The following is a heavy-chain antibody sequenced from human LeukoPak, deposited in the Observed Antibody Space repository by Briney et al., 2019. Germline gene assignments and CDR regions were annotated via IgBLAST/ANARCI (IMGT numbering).Heavy chain of an antibody. CDR1: GGTFSSYA. Sequence: EASVKVSCKASGGTFSSYAISWVRQAPGQGLEWMGRIIPILGIANYAQKFRGRVTITADKSTSTAYMELSSLRSEDTAVYYCARVGRFLEWLSPYYYYGMDVWGQGTTVTVSS. CDR2: IIPILGIA. J-gene: IGHJ6*02. V-gene: IGHV1-69*04. D-gene: IGHD3-3*01. CDR3: ARVGRFLEWLSPYYYYGMDV.